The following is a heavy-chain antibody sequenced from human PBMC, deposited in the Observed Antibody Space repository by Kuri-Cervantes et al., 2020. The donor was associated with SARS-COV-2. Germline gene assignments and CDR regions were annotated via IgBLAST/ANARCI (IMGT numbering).Heavy chain of an antibody. D-gene: IGHD5-18*01. J-gene: IGHJ4*02. CDR1: GGSISSGDYY. Sequence: SETLSLTCTVSGGSISSGDYYWSWIRQPPGKGLEWIGYIYYSGSTYYNPSLKSRVTISVDTSKNQFSLKLSSVTAADTAVYYCARDGGLHEGYSYGYIDYWGQGTLVTDSS. V-gene: IGHV4-30-4*08. CDR2: IYYSGST. CDR3: ARDGGLHEGYSYGYIDY.